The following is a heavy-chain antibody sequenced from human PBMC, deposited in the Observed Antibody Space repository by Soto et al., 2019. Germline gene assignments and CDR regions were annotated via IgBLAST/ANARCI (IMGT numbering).Heavy chain of an antibody. V-gene: IGHV4-39*01. CDR3: AGTYSSGGLDP. CDR1: GDSITSSSHY. Sequence: SETLSLTCTVSGDSITSSSHYWGWIRQPPGKGLEWIGNVYYRGRTSYNPSLKSRVTISVVSSKKQFSLKLSSVTAADTAVYYCAGTYSSGGLDPWGQGTLVTVSS. CDR2: VYYRGRT. D-gene: IGHD6-19*01. J-gene: IGHJ5*02.